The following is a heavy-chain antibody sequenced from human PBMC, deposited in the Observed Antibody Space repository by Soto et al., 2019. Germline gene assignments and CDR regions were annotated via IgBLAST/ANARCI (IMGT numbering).Heavy chain of an antibody. CDR1: GGSVSSGSYY. D-gene: IGHD1-26*01. CDR3: ARYSGSYDPPYNWFDP. Sequence: PSETLSLTCTVSGGSVSSGSYYWSWIRQPPGKGLEWIGYIYYSGSTNYNPSLKSRVTISVDTSKNQFSLKLSSVTAADTAVYYCARYSGSYDPPYNWFDPWGQGTLVTVSS. V-gene: IGHV4-61*01. CDR2: IYYSGST. J-gene: IGHJ5*02.